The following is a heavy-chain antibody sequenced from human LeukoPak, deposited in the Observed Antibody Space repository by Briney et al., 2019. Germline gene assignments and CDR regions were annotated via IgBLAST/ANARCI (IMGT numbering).Heavy chain of an antibody. D-gene: IGHD3/OR15-3a*01. CDR1: GYTFTSYY. J-gene: IGHJ1*01. CDR2: IEPSGGST. Sequence: ASVKVSCKASGYTFTSYYMHWVRQAPGQGLEWMGIIEPSGGSTGYAQKFQGRVTMTRDTSTSTVYMELSSLRSEDTAVYCCARDHFGQGPQYFQHWGQGTLVTVSS. V-gene: IGHV1-46*01. CDR3: ARDHFGQGPQYFQH.